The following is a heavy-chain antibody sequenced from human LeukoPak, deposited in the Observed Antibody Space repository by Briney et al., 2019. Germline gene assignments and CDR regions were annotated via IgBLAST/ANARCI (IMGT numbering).Heavy chain of an antibody. CDR1: GGSFSGYD. V-gene: IGHV4-34*01. Sequence: PSETLSLTCAVYGGSFSGYDWSWIRQPPGKGLEWIGEINHSGSINYNPSLKSRVIISGDTSKNQFSLKLSSVTAADTAVYYCASCGGQYYFDYWGQGTLVTVSS. J-gene: IGHJ4*02. CDR2: INHSGSI. D-gene: IGHD2-21*01. CDR3: ASCGGQYYFDY.